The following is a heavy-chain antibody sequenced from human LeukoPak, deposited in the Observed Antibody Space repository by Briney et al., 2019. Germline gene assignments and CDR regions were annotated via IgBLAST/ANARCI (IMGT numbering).Heavy chain of an antibody. CDR1: GGSISSYY. CDR3: ARRGAAAFNWFDP. J-gene: IGHJ5*02. Sequence: SETLSLTCSVSGGSISSYYWSWIRQPPGKGLEWIGEINHSGSTNYNPSLKSRVTISVDTSKNQFSLKLSSVTAADTAVYYCARRGAAAFNWFDPWGQGTLVTVSS. D-gene: IGHD6-13*01. V-gene: IGHV4-34*01. CDR2: INHSGST.